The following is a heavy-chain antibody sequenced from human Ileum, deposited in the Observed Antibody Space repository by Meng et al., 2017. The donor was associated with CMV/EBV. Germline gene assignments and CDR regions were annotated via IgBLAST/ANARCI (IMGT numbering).Heavy chain of an antibody. CDR1: GGSMSSYY. CDR3: AREGPTDWGRALDY. V-gene: IGHV4-4*07. CDR2: IYTSGSS. Sequence: QESGPGLVKPSGTLSLTCTVSGGSMSSYYWSWIRQPAGKGLEWIGRIYTSGSSNYNSSLKSRVTMSVDTSKNQFSMKLNSVTAADTAVYYCAREGPTDWGRALDYWGQGTLVTVSS. J-gene: IGHJ4*02. D-gene: IGHD7-27*01.